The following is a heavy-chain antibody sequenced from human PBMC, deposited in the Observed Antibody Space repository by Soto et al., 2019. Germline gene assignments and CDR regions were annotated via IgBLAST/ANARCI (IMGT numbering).Heavy chain of an antibody. V-gene: IGHV3-33*01. J-gene: IGHJ6*02. CDR1: GFTFSSYG. CDR3: ARDRSIWFGEYYGMDV. CDR2: IWYDGSNK. Sequence: GGSLRLSCAASGFTFSSYGMHWVRQAPGKGLEWVAVIWYDGSNKYYADSVKGRFTISRDNSKNTLYLQMNSLRAEDTAVYYCARDRSIWFGEYYGMDVWGQGTTVTVSS. D-gene: IGHD3-10*01.